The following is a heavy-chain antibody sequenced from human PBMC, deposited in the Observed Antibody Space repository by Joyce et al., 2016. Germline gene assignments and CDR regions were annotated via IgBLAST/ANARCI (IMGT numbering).Heavy chain of an antibody. Sequence: QLLLQESGPGLVTTSQTLSLTCAVSGDSFTTGGYAWNWIRQPPGKGLEWIGDIYHSGNTHFTPSLQSRVTISLDRSKSQFSLKLSSVTAADTAVYYCARAPRGPGYFDSWGQGTLVTVSS. CDR1: GDSFTTGGYA. J-gene: IGHJ4*02. CDR3: ARAPRGPGYFDS. D-gene: IGHD3-10*01. CDR2: IYHSGNT. V-gene: IGHV4-30-2*01.